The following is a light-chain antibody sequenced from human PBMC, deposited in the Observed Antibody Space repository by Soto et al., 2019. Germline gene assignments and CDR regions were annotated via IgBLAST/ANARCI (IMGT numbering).Light chain of an antibody. Sequence: EIVLTQSPGTLCLSPGERATLSCRASQSVSSNFLAWYQQKPGQTPRLLVYGASSRATGIPDRFSGSGSGTDFTLTISRLEPEDFAVYYCQQHGSSPITFGQGTRLEIK. CDR3: QQHGSSPIT. CDR1: QSVSSNF. CDR2: GAS. J-gene: IGKJ5*01. V-gene: IGKV3-20*01.